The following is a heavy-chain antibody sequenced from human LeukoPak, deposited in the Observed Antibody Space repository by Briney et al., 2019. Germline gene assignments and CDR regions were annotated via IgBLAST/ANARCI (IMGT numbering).Heavy chain of an antibody. CDR1: GFTFSSYG. V-gene: IGHV3-NL1*01. J-gene: IGHJ6*02. D-gene: IGHD4-17*01. Sequence: GRSLRLSCAASGFTFSSYGMHWVRQAPGKGLEWVAVIYSGGSTYYADSVKGRFTISRDNSKNTLYLQMNSLRAEDTAVYYCAGPYGDYAVYYYGMDVWGQGTTVTVSS. CDR3: AGPYGDYAVYYYGMDV. CDR2: IYSGGST.